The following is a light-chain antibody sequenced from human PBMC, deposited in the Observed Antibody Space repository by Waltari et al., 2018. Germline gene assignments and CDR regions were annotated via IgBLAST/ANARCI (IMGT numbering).Light chain of an antibody. V-gene: IGLV4-69*01. CDR1: SGHSSYA. Sequence: QLVLTQSPSASASLGASVKLTCTLSSGHSSYAIAWHQQQPAKGPRYLMKLNSDGRHSKGDGIPDRFSGSSSGAERYLTISSLQSEDEADYYCQTWGTGIRVFGGGTKLTVL. CDR2: LNSDGRH. J-gene: IGLJ3*02. CDR3: QTWGTGIRV.